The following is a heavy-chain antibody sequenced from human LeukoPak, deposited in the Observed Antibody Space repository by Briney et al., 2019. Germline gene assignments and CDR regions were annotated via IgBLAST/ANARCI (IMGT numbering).Heavy chain of an antibody. CDR1: GFTFSSYA. CDR2: ISYDGSNK. V-gene: IGHV3-30-3*01. J-gene: IGHJ4*02. CDR3: ARDGSSGWTWYFDY. Sequence: GGSLRISCAASGFTFSSYAMHWVRQAPGKGLEWVAVISYDGSNKYYVDSVKGRFTISRDNSKNTLYLQMNSLRAEDTAVYYCARDGSSGWTWYFDYWGQGTLVTVSS. D-gene: IGHD6-19*01.